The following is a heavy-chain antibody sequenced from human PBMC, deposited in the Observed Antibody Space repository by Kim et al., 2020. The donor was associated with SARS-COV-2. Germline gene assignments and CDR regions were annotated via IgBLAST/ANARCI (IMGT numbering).Heavy chain of an antibody. Sequence: GGSLRLSCAASGFTFSSYGMHWVRQAPGKGLEWVAVISYDGSNKYYADSVKGRFTISRDNSKNTLYLQMNSLRAEDTAVYYCAKSNPSGWVDYWGQGTLVTVSS. CDR3: AKSNPSGWVDY. J-gene: IGHJ4*02. CDR1: GFTFSSYG. V-gene: IGHV3-30*18. CDR2: ISYDGSNK. D-gene: IGHD6-19*01.